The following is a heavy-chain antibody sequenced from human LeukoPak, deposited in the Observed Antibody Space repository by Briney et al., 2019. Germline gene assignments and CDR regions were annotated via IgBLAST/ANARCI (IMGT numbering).Heavy chain of an antibody. Sequence: GGSLRLSCAASGFTFGTYWITWVRQAPGKGLQWVANIKQDGSEEYYVDSVKGRFTISRDNAKNSLYLQMNSLRAEDTAVYYCARDHPRWDRPVEKGFDYWGQGTLVTVSS. CDR1: GFTFGTYW. D-gene: IGHD4-23*01. CDR2: IKQDGSEE. CDR3: ARDHPRWDRPVEKGFDY. J-gene: IGHJ4*02. V-gene: IGHV3-7*01.